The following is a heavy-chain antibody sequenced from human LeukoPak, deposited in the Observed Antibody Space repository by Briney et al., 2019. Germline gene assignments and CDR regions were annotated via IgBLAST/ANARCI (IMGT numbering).Heavy chain of an antibody. V-gene: IGHV3-21*01. CDR2: ISSSSSYI. J-gene: IGHJ4*02. D-gene: IGHD1-26*01. CDR3: ARMDGSYSQNYFDY. Sequence: GGSLRLSCAASGFTFSSYSMNWVRQPPGKGLEWVSSISSSSSYIYYADSVKGRFTISRDDAKNSLYLQMNSLRAEDTAVYYCARMDGSYSQNYFDYWGQGTLVTVSS. CDR1: GFTFSSYS.